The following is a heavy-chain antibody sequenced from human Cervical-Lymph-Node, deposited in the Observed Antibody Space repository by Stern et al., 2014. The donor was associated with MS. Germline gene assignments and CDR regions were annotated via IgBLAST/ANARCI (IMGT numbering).Heavy chain of an antibody. Sequence: QVQLVQSGAEVRKPGASVKLPCKSSGYTFMNFAIHWVRQAPGQGLEWLGWVNPGNGNTKYLERIQDRVTITGDTSTNTAYLDLTSLISEDTAVYYCARASRLSGDQSGMDVWGQGTTVIVSS. CDR2: VNPGNGNT. J-gene: IGHJ6*02. CDR3: ARASRLSGDQSGMDV. CDR1: GYTFMNFA. D-gene: IGHD7-27*01. V-gene: IGHV1-3*01.